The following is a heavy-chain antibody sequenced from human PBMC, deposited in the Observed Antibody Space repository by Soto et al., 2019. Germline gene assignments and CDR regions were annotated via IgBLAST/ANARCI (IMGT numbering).Heavy chain of an antibody. J-gene: IGHJ4*02. V-gene: IGHV5-51*01. CDR1: GYSFITYW. CDR3: ARQAYHYDTNSFGX. D-gene: IGHD3-22*01. CDR2: IYPGDSDI. Sequence: GEALKISCKGSGYSFITYWIGWVRQMPGKGMEWMGVIYPGDSDIRFSPSFQGQVTISAYMSLSTAYLQWSSLRVSDTAMYYCARQAYHYDTNSFGXWGQGTLVTVSX.